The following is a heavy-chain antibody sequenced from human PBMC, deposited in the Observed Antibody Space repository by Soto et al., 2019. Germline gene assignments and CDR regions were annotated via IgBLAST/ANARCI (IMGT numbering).Heavy chain of an antibody. CDR3: ARGAAAAGTPYYYGMDV. J-gene: IGHJ6*02. D-gene: IGHD6-13*01. Sequence: PGESLKISCKGSGYSFTSYWIGWVRQMPGKGLEWMGIIYPGDSDTRYSPSFQGQVTISADKSISTAYLQWSSLKASDTAMYYCARGAAAAGTPYYYGMDVWGQGTTVTVSS. CDR2: IYPGDSDT. CDR1: GYSFTSYW. V-gene: IGHV5-51*01.